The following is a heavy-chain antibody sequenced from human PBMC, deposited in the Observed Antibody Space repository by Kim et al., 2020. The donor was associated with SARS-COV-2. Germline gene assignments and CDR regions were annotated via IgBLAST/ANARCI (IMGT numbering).Heavy chain of an antibody. D-gene: IGHD6-19*01. CDR1: GGAIGNYY. J-gene: IGHJ5*02. Sequence: SETLSLTCTVSGGAIGNYYWNWIRQPPGKGLEWIGYIYYSGSAKYNPSLKSRVTISVDTSKNRFSLKVNSVTAADTAVYYCARSLSVAGPRGWFDPWGQGTLVTVSS. CDR3: ARSLSVAGPRGWFDP. CDR2: IYYSGSA. V-gene: IGHV4-59*13.